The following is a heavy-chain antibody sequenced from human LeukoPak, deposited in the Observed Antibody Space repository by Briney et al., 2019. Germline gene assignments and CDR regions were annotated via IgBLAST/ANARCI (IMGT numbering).Heavy chain of an antibody. CDR2: INSDGSST. J-gene: IGHJ5*02. V-gene: IGHV3-74*01. D-gene: IGHD2-2*01. Sequence: QPGGSLRFSCAASGFTFSSYWMHGVRQAPGKGLVWVSRINSDGSSTSYADSVKGRFTISRDNAKNTLYLQMNSLRAEDTAVYYCARGVGYCSSTSCYWWFDPWGQGTLVTVSS. CDR1: GFTFSSYW. CDR3: ARGVGYCSSTSCYWWFDP.